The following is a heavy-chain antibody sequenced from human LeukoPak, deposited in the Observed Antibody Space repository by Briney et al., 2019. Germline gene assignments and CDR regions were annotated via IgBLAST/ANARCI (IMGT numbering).Heavy chain of an antibody. J-gene: IGHJ4*02. CDR2: ISWNSGSI. CDR3: AKDGETGPTAYYFDY. CDR1: GFTFDDYA. Sequence: GGSLRLSCAASGFTFDDYAMHLVRQAPGKGLEWVSGISWNSGSIGYADSVKGRFTISRDNAKNSLYLQMNSLRAEDMALYYCAKDGETGPTAYYFDYWGQGTLVTVSS. D-gene: IGHD1-1*01. V-gene: IGHV3-9*03.